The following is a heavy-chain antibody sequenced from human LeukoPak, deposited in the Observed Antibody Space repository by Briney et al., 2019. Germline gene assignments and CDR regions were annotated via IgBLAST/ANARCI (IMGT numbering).Heavy chain of an antibody. CDR1: GFTVSSNY. CDR2: IYSGGST. CDR3: ARTVTRGWYFDL. D-gene: IGHD4-17*01. Sequence: LAGGSLRLSCAASGFTVSSNYMSWVRQAPRKGLEWVSVIYSGGSTYYADSVKGRFTISRDNSKNTLYLQMNSLRAEDTAVYYCARTVTRGWYFDLWGRGTLVTVSS. J-gene: IGHJ2*01. V-gene: IGHV3-53*01.